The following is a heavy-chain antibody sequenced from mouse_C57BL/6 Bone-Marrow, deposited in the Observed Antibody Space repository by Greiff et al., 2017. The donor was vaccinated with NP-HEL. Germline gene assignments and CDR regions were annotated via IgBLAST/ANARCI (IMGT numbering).Heavy chain of an antibody. Sequence: EVMLVESGGGLVQPGGSLKLSCAASGFTFSDYGMAWVRQAPRKGPEWVAFISNLAYSIYYADTVTGRFTISRENAKNTLYLEMSSLRSEDTAMYYCARHARFYYFDYWGQGTTLTVSS. V-gene: IGHV5-15*01. J-gene: IGHJ2*01. CDR2: ISNLAYSI. CDR3: ARHARFYYFDY. CDR1: GFTFSDYG.